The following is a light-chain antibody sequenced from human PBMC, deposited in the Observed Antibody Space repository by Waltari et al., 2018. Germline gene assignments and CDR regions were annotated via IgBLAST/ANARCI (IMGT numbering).Light chain of an antibody. Sequence: QSALTQPASVSGSPGQSIPISCTGPTSDVGNYHIVSWYQQHPGHAPKRLIYEGSRRPSVISNRFSGSTSGNTASLTISGLQAEDEADYYCCSSAGRSTLFGGGTKLTLL. CDR1: TSDVGNYHI. V-gene: IGLV2-23*01. J-gene: IGLJ2*01. CDR3: CSSAGRSTL. CDR2: EGS.